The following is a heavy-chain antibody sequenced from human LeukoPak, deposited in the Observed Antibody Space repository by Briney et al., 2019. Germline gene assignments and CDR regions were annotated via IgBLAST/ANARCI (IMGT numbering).Heavy chain of an antibody. V-gene: IGHV1-2*06. CDR1: GYTFTGYY. J-gene: IGHJ4*02. CDR3: ARVTLDSSGWFDY. Sequence: ASVKVSCKASGYTFTGYYMHRVRQAPGQGLEWMGRINPNSGGTNYAQKFQGRVTMTRDTSISTAYMELSRLRSDDTAVYYCARVTLDSSGWFDYWGQGTLVTVSS. D-gene: IGHD3-22*01. CDR2: INPNSGGT.